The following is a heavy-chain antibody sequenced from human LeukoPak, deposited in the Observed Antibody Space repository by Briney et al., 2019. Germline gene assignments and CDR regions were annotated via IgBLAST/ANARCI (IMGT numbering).Heavy chain of an antibody. V-gene: IGHV4-59*01. CDR1: GGSFSGYY. Sequence: SETLSLTCAVYGGSFSGYYWSWIRQPPGKGLEWIGYIYYSGSTNYNPSLKSRVTISVDTSKNQFSLKLSSVTAADTAVYYCARAWYHYDSSGYPINWFDPWGQGTLVTVSS. J-gene: IGHJ5*02. CDR3: ARAWYHYDSSGYPINWFDP. CDR2: IYYSGST. D-gene: IGHD3-22*01.